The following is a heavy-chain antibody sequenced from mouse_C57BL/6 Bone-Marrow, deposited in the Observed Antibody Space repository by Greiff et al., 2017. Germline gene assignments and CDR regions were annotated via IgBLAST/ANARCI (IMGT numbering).Heavy chain of an antibody. J-gene: IGHJ2*01. CDR2: IYPRSGNT. CDR3: ARENYYGSSSYYFDY. Sequence: QVQLKESGAELVRPGASVKLSCKASGYTFTSYGISWVKQRPGQGLEWIGEIYPRSGNTYYNEKFKGKATLTVDKSSSTAYMELRSLTSEDSAVYFCARENYYGSSSYYFDYWGQGTTLTVSS. D-gene: IGHD1-1*01. V-gene: IGHV1-81*01. CDR1: GYTFTSYG.